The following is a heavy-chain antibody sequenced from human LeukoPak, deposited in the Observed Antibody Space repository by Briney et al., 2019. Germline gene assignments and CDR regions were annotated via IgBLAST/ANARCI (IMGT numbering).Heavy chain of an antibody. V-gene: IGHV3-33*01. Sequence: GGSLRLSCAASGFTFSSYGMHWVRQAPGKELEWVAVIWYDGSHKYYGDSVKGRFTISRDNSKNTLYLQMNSLRAEDTAVYYCARETWAGTYYYYMDVWGKGTTVTVSS. CDR1: GFTFSSYG. D-gene: IGHD3-10*01. CDR3: ARETWAGTYYYYMDV. CDR2: IWYDGSHK. J-gene: IGHJ6*03.